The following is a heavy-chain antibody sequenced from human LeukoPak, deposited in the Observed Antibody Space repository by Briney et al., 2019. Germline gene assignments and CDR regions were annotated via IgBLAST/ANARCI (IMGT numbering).Heavy chain of an antibody. J-gene: IGHJ4*02. CDR2: SRNKANSYTI. Sequence: PGGSLRLSWAAAGFTFSDYYIDLVRQTPGKGLEWVARSRNKANSYTIEYAASVKGILTISRDDSKNSLYLQMSSLKTEDTAVYYCARASSSSGHFSMDYWGQGTLVTVSS. V-gene: IGHV3-72*01. D-gene: IGHD3-22*01. CDR1: GFTFSDYY. CDR3: ARASSSSGHFSMDY.